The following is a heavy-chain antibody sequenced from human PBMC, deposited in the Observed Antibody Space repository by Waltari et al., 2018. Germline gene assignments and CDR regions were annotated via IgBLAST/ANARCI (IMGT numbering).Heavy chain of an antibody. J-gene: IGHJ5*02. CDR1: GGSISSYY. CDR2: IYYSGST. Sequence: QVQLQESGPGLVKPSETLSLTCTVSGGSISSYYWSWIRQPPGKGLEWIGYIYYSGSTNSNPSLKIRVTIAVATSKNQFSLKLSSVTAADTAVYDCARLRGGWAVDWFDPWGQGTLVTVSS. CDR3: ARLRGGWAVDWFDP. V-gene: IGHV4-59*08. D-gene: IGHD1-26*01.